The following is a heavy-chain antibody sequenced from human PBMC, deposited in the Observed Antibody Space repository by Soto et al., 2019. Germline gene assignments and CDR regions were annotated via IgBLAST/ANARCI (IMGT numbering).Heavy chain of an antibody. CDR3: AHRVLRTVFGLVTSTAIYFDF. Sequence: HITLNESGPTVVRPTETLTLTCRFSGFSLTTSVVGVGLIRQSPGKAPEWLALIYWDDDKLYSASLKSRLTITKDTSKIQVFLTVSDLDPTDTATYYCAHRVLRTVFGLVTSTAIYFDFWGQGTPVAVSS. CDR1: GFSLTTSVVG. CDR2: IYWDDDK. D-gene: IGHD3-3*01. V-gene: IGHV2-5*02. J-gene: IGHJ4*02.